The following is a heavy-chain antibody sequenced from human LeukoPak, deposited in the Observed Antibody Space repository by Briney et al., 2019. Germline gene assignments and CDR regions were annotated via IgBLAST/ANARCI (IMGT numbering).Heavy chain of an antibody. J-gene: IGHJ4*02. D-gene: IGHD3-22*01. CDR3: ARDHDYYDSSGYSWRLVDF. CDR2: ISAYNGNT. CDR1: GYTFTSYG. V-gene: IGHV1-18*01. Sequence: ASVKVSCKASGYTFTSYGISWVRQAPGQGLEWMGWISAYNGNTNYAQKLQGRVTMTTDTSTSTAYMELRSLRSDDTAVYYCARDHDYYDSSGYSWRLVDFWGQGTLVTVSS.